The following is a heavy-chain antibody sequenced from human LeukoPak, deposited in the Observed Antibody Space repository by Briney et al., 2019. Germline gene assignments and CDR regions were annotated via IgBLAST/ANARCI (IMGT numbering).Heavy chain of an antibody. D-gene: IGHD3-22*01. V-gene: IGHV3-23*01. CDR2: ISGSGGST. CDR3: AKGYDDSSGYYYFRDAFDI. J-gene: IGHJ3*02. Sequence: PGGSLRLSCAASGFTFSSYAMSWVRQAPGKGLEWVSAISGSGGSTYYADSVKGRFTISRDNSKNTLYLQMNSLRAEDTAVYYCAKGYDDSSGYYYFRDAFDIWGQGTMVTVSS. CDR1: GFTFSSYA.